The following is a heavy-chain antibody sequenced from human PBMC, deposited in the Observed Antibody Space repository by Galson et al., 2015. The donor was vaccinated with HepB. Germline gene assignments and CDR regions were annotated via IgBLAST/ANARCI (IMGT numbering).Heavy chain of an antibody. V-gene: IGHV3-23*01. CDR1: GFMFSSNA. D-gene: IGHD3-3*01. J-gene: IGHJ4*02. CDR2: ISGNGVIR. CDR3: GSTSGYAFHS. Sequence: SLRLSCAASGFMFSSNAMSWVRQAPEKGLEWVSSISGNGVIRYYADSMKGRFTVSRDNSKNTLYLQMDSLRAEDTAVYYCGSTSGYAFHSWGQGTLVIVSS.